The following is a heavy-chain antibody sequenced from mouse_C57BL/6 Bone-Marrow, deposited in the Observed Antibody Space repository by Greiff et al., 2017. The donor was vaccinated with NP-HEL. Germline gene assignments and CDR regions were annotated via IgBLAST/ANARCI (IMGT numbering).Heavy chain of an antibody. J-gene: IGHJ4*01. CDR1: GFTFSDYG. V-gene: IGHV5-17*01. Sequence: EVKLMESGGGLVKPGGSLKLSYAASGFTFSDYGMHWVRQAPEKGLEWVAYISSGSSTIYYADTVKGRFTISRDNAKNTLFLQMTSLRSEDTAMYYCARRYRGLYYYAMDYWGQGTSVTVSS. D-gene: IGHD2-12*01. CDR2: ISSGSSTI. CDR3: ARRYRGLYYYAMDY.